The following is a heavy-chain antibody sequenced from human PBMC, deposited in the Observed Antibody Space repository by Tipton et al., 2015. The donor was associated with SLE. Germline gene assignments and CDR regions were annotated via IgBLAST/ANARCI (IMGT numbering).Heavy chain of an antibody. CDR2: ISSNGGST. CDR1: GFTFSSYA. Sequence: SLRLSCAASGFTFSSYAMHWVRQAPGKGLEYVSAISSNGGSTYYANSVKGRFTISRDNSKNTLYLQMGSLRAEDMAVYYCARDLNSKSLDPAMAYWGQGTLVTVSS. CDR3: ARDLNSKSLDPAMAY. V-gene: IGHV3-64*01. D-gene: IGHD5-18*01. J-gene: IGHJ4*02.